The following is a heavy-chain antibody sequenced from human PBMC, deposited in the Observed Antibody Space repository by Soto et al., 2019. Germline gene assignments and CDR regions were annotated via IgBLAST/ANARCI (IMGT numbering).Heavy chain of an antibody. J-gene: IGHJ4*02. CDR2: IGTAGDT. CDR1: GFTFSSYD. V-gene: IGHV3-13*04. Sequence: EVQLVESGGGLVQPGGSLRLSCAASGFTFSSYDMHWVRQATGKGLEWVSAIGTAGDTYYPGSVKGRFTISRENAKNSLYLQMNSLRAGDTAVYYCARDLGFGELLFGGQGTLVTGSS. D-gene: IGHD3-10*01. CDR3: ARDLGFGELLF.